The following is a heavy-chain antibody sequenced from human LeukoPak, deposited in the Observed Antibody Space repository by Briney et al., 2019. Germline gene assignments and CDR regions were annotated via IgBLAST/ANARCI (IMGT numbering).Heavy chain of an antibody. CDR2: ISSNGGST. CDR1: GFTFSSYA. D-gene: IGHD1-26*01. V-gene: IGHV3-64*02. J-gene: IGHJ6*02. CDR3: ARSSGSYPHLDGMDV. Sequence: PGGSLRLSRAASGFTFSSYAMHWVRQAPGKGLEYVSAISSNGGSTYYADSVKGRFTIPRDNSKNTLYLQMGSLRAEDMAVYYCARSSGSYPHLDGMDVWGQGTTVTVSS.